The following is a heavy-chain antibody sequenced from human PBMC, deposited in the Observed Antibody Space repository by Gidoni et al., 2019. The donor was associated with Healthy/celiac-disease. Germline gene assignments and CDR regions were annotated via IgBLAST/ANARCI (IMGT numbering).Heavy chain of an antibody. CDR3: ANTNDFWSGYYVEGLDY. V-gene: IGHV3-23*01. D-gene: IGHD3-3*01. CDR2: ISGSGGST. Sequence: EVQLLESGGGLVPPAGSLILSCAASGFTFSSSAMSWVRQAPGKGLEWVSAISGSGGSTYYADSVKGRFTISRDNSKNTLYLQMNSMRAEDTAVYYCANTNDFWSGYYVEGLDYWGQGTLVTVSS. CDR1: GFTFSSSA. J-gene: IGHJ4*02.